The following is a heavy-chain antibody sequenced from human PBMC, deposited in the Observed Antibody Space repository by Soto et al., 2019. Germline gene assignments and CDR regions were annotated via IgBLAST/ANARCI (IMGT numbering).Heavy chain of an antibody. CDR2: LYSGGDT. CDR1: GLTVSSNY. CDR3: ARGPYGAGGDYYYGMDV. Sequence: EVQLEESGGGLVQPGGSPRLSCAVSGLTVSSNYMSWVRQAPGKGLEWVSVLYSGGDTYYADSVRGRFTISRHNSKNTLFLQMNSLRADDTAVYYCARGPYGAGGDYYYGMDVWGQGTTVTVSS. J-gene: IGHJ6*02. V-gene: IGHV3-53*04. D-gene: IGHD3-10*01.